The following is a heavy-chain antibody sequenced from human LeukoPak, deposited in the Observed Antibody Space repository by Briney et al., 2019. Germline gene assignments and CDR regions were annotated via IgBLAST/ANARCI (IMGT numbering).Heavy chain of an antibody. CDR2: IRYDEITK. Sequence: GGSLRLSCATSGFTFSIYDIHWVRQAPGKGLEWVAYIRYDEITKYYADSVKGRFTISRDNSKNTLYLQMNSLRAEDTAAYYCAKEIFSVAFDYWGQGTLVTVSS. D-gene: IGHD3-9*01. CDR1: GFTFSIYD. V-gene: IGHV3-30*02. J-gene: IGHJ4*02. CDR3: AKEIFSVAFDY.